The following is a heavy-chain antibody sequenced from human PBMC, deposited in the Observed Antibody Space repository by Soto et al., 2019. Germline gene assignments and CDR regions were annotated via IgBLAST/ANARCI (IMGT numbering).Heavy chain of an antibody. J-gene: IGHJ6*02. CDR3: ARDGPYYYASRMDV. Sequence: EVQLVESGGGLVQPGGSLRLSCAASGIPVSSNYMTWVRQAPGKGLEWVSVLHSGGDTYYANSVKGRFTISRHDCTNTLFLQMNSLTAEDTAVYYCARDGPYYYASRMDVWGQGTTVTVSS. CDR2: LHSGGDT. D-gene: IGHD3-10*01. V-gene: IGHV3-53*04. CDR1: GIPVSSNY.